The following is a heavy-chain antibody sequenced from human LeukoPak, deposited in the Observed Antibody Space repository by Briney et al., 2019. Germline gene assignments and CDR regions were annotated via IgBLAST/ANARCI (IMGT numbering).Heavy chain of an antibody. CDR2: IYYSGST. V-gene: IGHV4-59*01. D-gene: IGHD6-19*01. CDR1: GGSISSYY. J-gene: IGHJ4*02. CDR3: ARVTVAGEADY. Sequence: SETLSLTCTVSGGSISSYYWSWIRQPPGKGLEWIGYIYYSGSTNYNPSLKSRVTISVDTSKNQFSLELSSVTAADTAVYYCARVTVAGEADYWGQGTLVTVSS.